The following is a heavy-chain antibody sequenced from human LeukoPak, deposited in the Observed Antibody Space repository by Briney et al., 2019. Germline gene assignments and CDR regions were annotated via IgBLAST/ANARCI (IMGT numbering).Heavy chain of an antibody. Sequence: GASVKVSCKASGGTFSSYAISWVRQAPGQGLEWMGGIIPIFGTANYAQKFQGRVTITADESTSTAYMELSSLRSEDTAVYYCARDHDYYDSSGYPALFAYWGQGTLVTVSS. J-gene: IGHJ4*02. CDR2: IIPIFGTA. CDR1: GGTFSSYA. CDR3: ARDHDYYDSSGYPALFAY. V-gene: IGHV1-69*13. D-gene: IGHD3-22*01.